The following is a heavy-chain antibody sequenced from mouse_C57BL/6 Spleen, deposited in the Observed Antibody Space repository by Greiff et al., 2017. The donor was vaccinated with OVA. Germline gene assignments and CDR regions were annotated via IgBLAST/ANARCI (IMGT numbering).Heavy chain of an antibody. D-gene: IGHD1-1*01. CDR1: GYTFTDYN. Sequence: EVKLVESGPELVKPGASVKMSCKASGYTFTDYNMHWVKQSHGKSLEWIGYINPNNGGTSYNQKFKGKATLTVNKSSSTAYMELRSLTSEDSAVYYCASPSYYGSSYVYYFDYWGQGTTLTVSS. CDR2: INPNNGGT. CDR3: ASPSYYGSSYVYYFDY. J-gene: IGHJ2*01. V-gene: IGHV1-22*01.